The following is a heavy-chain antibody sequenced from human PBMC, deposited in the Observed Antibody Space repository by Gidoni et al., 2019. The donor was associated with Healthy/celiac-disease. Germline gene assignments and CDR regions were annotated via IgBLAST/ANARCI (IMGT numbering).Heavy chain of an antibody. Sequence: EVQLSASGGGLVQPGGSLRLSWAASGFTFTSYAMSWVRQAPGKGLEWVSAISGSGGSTYYADSVKGRFTISRDNSKNTLYLQMNSLRAEDTAVYYCAKVRTAMVTNWYFDLWGRGTLVTVSS. CDR3: AKVRTAMVTNWYFDL. D-gene: IGHD5-18*01. CDR1: GFTFTSYA. V-gene: IGHV3-23*01. CDR2: ISGSGGST. J-gene: IGHJ2*01.